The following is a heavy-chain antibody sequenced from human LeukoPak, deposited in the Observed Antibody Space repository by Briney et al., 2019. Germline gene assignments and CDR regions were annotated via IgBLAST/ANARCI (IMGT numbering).Heavy chain of an antibody. V-gene: IGHV4-39*01. Sequence: SETLSLTCTVSGGSISSSSYYWGWIRQPPGKGLEWIGSIYYSGSTYYNPSLKSRVTISVDTSKNQFSLKLSSVTAADTAVYYCARHDSEVAVAGPDYWGQGTLATVSS. CDR3: ARHDSEVAVAGPDY. J-gene: IGHJ4*02. D-gene: IGHD6-19*01. CDR2: IYYSGST. CDR1: GGSISSSSYY.